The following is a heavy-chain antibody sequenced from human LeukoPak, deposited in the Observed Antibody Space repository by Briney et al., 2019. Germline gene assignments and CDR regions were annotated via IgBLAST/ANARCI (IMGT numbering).Heavy chain of an antibody. V-gene: IGHV3-23*01. CDR3: ARDLSSSGRSLDY. Sequence: QTGGSLRLSCAASGFTFSSYAMSWVRQAPGKGLEWVSAISGSGGSTYYADSVKGRFTISRDNAKNSLYLQMNSLRAEDTAVYYCARDLSSSGRSLDYWGQGTLVTVSS. J-gene: IGHJ4*02. CDR2: ISGSGGST. CDR1: GFTFSSYA. D-gene: IGHD3-10*01.